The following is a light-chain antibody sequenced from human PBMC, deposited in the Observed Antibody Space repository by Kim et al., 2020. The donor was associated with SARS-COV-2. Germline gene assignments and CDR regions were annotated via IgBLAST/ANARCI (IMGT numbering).Light chain of an antibody. V-gene: IGKV3-20*01. Sequence: EIVLTQSPGTLSLSPGERATLSCRASQSVSDNYLAWYQQKPGQAPRLLVYGASSRATGIPDRFSGSGSGTDFTLTISRLEPEDSAVYYCQQYGSSPLYTFGQGTKLEIK. CDR3: QQYGSSPLYT. CDR2: GAS. J-gene: IGKJ2*01. CDR1: QSVSDNY.